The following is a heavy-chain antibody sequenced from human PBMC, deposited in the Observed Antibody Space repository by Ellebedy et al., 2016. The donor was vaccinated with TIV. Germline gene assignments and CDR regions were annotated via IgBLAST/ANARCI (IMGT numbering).Heavy chain of an antibody. CDR3: AREDIYIDY. Sequence: GGSLRLTXAAYGFIFRLHSMNWVRQTPGKGLEWVSSISSGSADRSYADSVKGRFTISRDNAKNSVYLQMNSLRAEDSAIYYCAREDIYIDYWGQGALVTVSS. V-gene: IGHV3-21*01. D-gene: IGHD2-15*01. CDR1: GFIFRLHS. J-gene: IGHJ4*02. CDR2: ISSGSADR.